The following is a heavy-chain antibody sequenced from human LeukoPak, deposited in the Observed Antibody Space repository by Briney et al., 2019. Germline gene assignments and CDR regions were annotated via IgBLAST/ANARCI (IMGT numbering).Heavy chain of an antibody. CDR2: INPNSGGT. CDR3: ARDLAAVAGAYY. Sequence: ASVKVSCKDTGYTFTGYYMHWVRQAPGQGLEWMGWINPNSGGTNYAQKFQGRVTMTRDTSISTAYMELSRLRSDDTAVYYCARDLAAVAGAYYWGQGTLVTVSS. D-gene: IGHD6-19*01. J-gene: IGHJ4*02. V-gene: IGHV1-2*02. CDR1: GYTFTGYY.